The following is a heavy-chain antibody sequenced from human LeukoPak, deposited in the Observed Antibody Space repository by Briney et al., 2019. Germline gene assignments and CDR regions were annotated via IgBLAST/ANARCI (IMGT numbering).Heavy chain of an antibody. D-gene: IGHD2-21*01. J-gene: IGHJ4*02. V-gene: IGHV3-23*01. CDR3: AKAPVTTCRGAYCYPFDY. Sequence: GGSLRLSCAASGFTFSSYAMSCVRQAPGKGLEWVSAISDSGNTYHSDSVTGRFTISRDSSKNTLLLQMNRLRPEDAAVYYCAKAPVTTCRGAYCYPFDYWGQGTLVTVSS. CDR1: GFTFSSYA. CDR2: ISDSGNT.